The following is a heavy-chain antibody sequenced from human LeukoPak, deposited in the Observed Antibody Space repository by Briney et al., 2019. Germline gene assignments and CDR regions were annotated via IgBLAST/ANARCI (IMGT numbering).Heavy chain of an antibody. CDR2: ISSSGSTI. D-gene: IGHD3-10*01. CDR3: ARGDYYGSPKVVAA. CDR1: GFTFSDYY. V-gene: IGHV3-11*01. J-gene: IGHJ5*02. Sequence: GGSLRLSCAASGFTFSDYYMSWIRQAPGKGLEWVSYISSSGSTIYYADSVKGRFTISRDNAKNSLYLQMNSLRAEDTAVYYCARGDYYGSPKVVAAWGQGTLVTVSS.